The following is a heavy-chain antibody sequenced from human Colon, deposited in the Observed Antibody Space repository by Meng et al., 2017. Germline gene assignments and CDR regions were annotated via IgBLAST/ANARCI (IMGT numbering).Heavy chain of an antibody. CDR3: ARTNYGDYNWFDP. Sequence: AQPQESGPGLVKPSQTLSLTCTVSGGSISSGGFYWSWIRQHPGKGLEWIGYIYYSGSTYYNPSLRSRVAISIDTSKNQFSLKLTSVTAADTAVYFCARTNYGDYNWFDPWGQGTLVTVSS. J-gene: IGHJ5*02. CDR2: IYYSGST. CDR1: GGSISSGGFY. V-gene: IGHV4-31*03. D-gene: IGHD4-17*01.